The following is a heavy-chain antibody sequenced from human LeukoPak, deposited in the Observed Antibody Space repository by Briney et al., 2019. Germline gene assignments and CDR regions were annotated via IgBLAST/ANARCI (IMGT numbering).Heavy chain of an antibody. D-gene: IGHD2-21*02. V-gene: IGHV4-34*01. J-gene: IGHJ5*02. Sequence: SETLSLTYAVYGGSFSGYYWSWIRQPPGKGLEWIGEINHSGSTNYNPSLKSRVTISVDTSKNQFSLKLSSVTAADTAVYYCARALTDGDSSHWFDPWGQGTLVTVSS. CDR1: GGSFSGYY. CDR2: INHSGST. CDR3: ARALTDGDSSHWFDP.